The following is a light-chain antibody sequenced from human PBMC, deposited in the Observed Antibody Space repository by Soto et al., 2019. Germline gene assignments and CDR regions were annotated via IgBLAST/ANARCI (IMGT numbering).Light chain of an antibody. CDR3: QKYNSAPRT. Sequence: DIQMTQSPSSLSASVGAIVTITCRASQGISNYLAWYQQKPGKVPKLLIYAASTLQSGVPSRFSGSGSGTDFTLTIRGLQPEDVATYYCQKYNSAPRTFGPGTKVDIK. V-gene: IGKV1-27*01. J-gene: IGKJ3*01. CDR2: AAS. CDR1: QGISNY.